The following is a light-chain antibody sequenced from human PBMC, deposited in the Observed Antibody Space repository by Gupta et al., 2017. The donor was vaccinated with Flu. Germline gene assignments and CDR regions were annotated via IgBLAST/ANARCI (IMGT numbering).Light chain of an antibody. J-gene: IGLJ1*01. Sequence: QSALTQPASVSGSPGQSITLSCTGTDSDIGSYNLVSWYQLHPGKAPKLMIYEGSKRPSGVSTRFFGSKSGNTASLTISGLQAEDEAEYFCCSYAGSGTFYVFGTGTKVTVL. CDR1: DSDIGSYNL. CDR3: CSYAGSGTFYV. CDR2: EGS. V-gene: IGLV2-23*01.